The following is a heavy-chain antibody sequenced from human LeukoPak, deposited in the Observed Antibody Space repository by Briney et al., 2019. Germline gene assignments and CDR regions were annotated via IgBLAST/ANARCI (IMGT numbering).Heavy chain of an antibody. CDR1: GYSFTSYN. CDR3: ARVRDGYNDAYDI. Sequence: WASVKVSCKTSGYSFTSYNLHWVRQAPGQRLEWMGIIKPSGTDTKYAQKFQGRVFMTTDTSTSTVYMELGSLKSEDTAVYYCARVRDGYNDAYDIWGQGTMVIVSS. J-gene: IGHJ3*02. CDR2: IKPSGTDT. D-gene: IGHD5-24*01. V-gene: IGHV1-46*01.